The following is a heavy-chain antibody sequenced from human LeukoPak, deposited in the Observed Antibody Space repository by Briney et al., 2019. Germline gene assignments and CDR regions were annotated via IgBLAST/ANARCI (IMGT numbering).Heavy chain of an antibody. CDR2: IYYSGST. D-gene: IGHD3-3*01. V-gene: IGHV4-39*01. Sequence: PSETLSLTCAVYGGSFSSYYWGWIRRPPGKGLEWIGSIYYSGSTYYNPSLKSRVTISVDTSKNQFSLKLSSVTAADTAVYYCARLLTSYYDFWSGYQEVDVWGKGTTVTVSS. J-gene: IGHJ6*04. CDR1: GGSFSSYY. CDR3: ARLLTSYYDFWSGYQEVDV.